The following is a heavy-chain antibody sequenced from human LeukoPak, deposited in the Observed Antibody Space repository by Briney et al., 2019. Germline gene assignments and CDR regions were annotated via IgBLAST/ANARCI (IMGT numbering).Heavy chain of an antibody. CDR3: AALAAAGSDAFDI. V-gene: IGHV3-9*03. CDR2: ISWDSGTI. J-gene: IGHJ3*02. D-gene: IGHD6-13*01. Sequence: GGSLRLSCAASGFTFDDYAMHWVRQAPGKGLEGVSGISWDSGTIVYADSVKGRFTISRDNAKNSLYLQMNSLRTEDMALYYCAALAAAGSDAFDIWGQGTMVTVSS. CDR1: GFTFDDYA.